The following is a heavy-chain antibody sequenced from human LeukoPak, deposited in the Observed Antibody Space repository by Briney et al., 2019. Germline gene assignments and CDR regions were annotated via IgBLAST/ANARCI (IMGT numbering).Heavy chain of an antibody. CDR3: ARVRNTHYSSSWYPITYYFDY. V-gene: IGHV4-34*01. CDR1: GGSFSGYY. Sequence: SETLSLTCAVYGGSFSGYYWSWIRQPPGKGLEWIGEINHSGSTNYNPSLKSRVTISVDTSKNQFSLKLSSVTAADTAVYYCARVRNTHYSSSWYPITYYFDYWGQGTLVTVSS. D-gene: IGHD6-13*01. CDR2: INHSGST. J-gene: IGHJ4*02.